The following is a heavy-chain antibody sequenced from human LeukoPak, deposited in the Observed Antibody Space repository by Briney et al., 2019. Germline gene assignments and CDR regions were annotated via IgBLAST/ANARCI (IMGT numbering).Heavy chain of an antibody. D-gene: IGHD6-13*01. Sequence: SETLSLTCAVSGGSISSGGYSWSWIRQPPGKGLEWVGYISHSGSTYYKPSLKSRVTISVGRSKNQFSLELTSVTAADTAVYYCARYSSTWPYWYFDLWGRGTLVTVSS. CDR3: ARYSSTWPYWYFDL. V-gene: IGHV4-30-2*01. CDR2: ISHSGST. J-gene: IGHJ2*01. CDR1: GGSISSGGYS.